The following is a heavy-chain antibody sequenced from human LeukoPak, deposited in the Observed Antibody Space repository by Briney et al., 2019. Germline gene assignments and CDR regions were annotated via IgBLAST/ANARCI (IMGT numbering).Heavy chain of an antibody. J-gene: IGHJ6*02. CDR3: AREKLGYSYGSDGMDV. V-gene: IGHV4-4*07. Sequence: SETLSLTCTVSGSSLSSHYWSWIRQPAGKGLEWIGRIYTSGSTNYNPSLKSRVTMSVDTSKNQFSLKLSSVTAADTAVYYCAREKLGYSYGSDGMDVWGQGTTVTVSS. CDR1: GSSLSSHY. D-gene: IGHD5-18*01. CDR2: IYTSGST.